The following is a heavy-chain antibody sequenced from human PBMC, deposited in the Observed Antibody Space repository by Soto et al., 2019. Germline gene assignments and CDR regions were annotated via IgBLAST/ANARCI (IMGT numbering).Heavy chain of an antibody. J-gene: IGHJ6*02. Sequence: EVQLVESGGGLVEPGESLRLSCVVSGFPFSSYHMSWVRQAPGKGLEWLSYISPGSDVINYADSVKGRFTVSRDNGKNSLFLQIHSLRAEETAVYYCARDGAVAGKRYFYGMDVWGQGTTVTVSS. CDR3: ARDGAVAGKRYFYGMDV. CDR1: GFPFSSYH. CDR2: ISPGSDVI. V-gene: IGHV3-48*01. D-gene: IGHD6-19*01.